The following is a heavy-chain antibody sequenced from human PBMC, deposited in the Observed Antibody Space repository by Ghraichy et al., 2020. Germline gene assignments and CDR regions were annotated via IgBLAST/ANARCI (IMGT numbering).Heavy chain of an antibody. D-gene: IGHD3-22*01. CDR3: ARAEGLLPRTIHDDAFDI. J-gene: IGHJ3*02. V-gene: IGHV1-69*04. CDR2: IIPILGIA. Sequence: SVKVSCKASGGTFSSYAISWVRQAPGQGLEWMGRIIPILGIANYAQKFQGRVTITANKSTSTAYMELSSLRSEDTAVYYCARAEGLLPRTIHDDAFDIWGQGTMVTVSS. CDR1: GGTFSSYA.